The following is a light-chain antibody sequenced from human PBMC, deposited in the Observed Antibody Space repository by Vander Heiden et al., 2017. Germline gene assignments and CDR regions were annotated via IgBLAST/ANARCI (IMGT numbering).Light chain of an antibody. CDR2: LGS. V-gene: IGKV2-28*01. Sequence: DIVMTQSPLSLPVTPGEPASISCRSSESLLHRNGNNYLNWYLQKPGQSPQLLIYLGSNRASGVPDRFSGSESGTDFTLKINRVEAEEVGVYYCMQAIQTPPTFGGGTKVEIK. CDR1: ESLLHRNGNNY. CDR3: MQAIQTPPT. J-gene: IGKJ4*01.